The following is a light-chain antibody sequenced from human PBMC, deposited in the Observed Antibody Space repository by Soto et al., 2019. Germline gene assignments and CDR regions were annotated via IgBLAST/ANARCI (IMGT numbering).Light chain of an antibody. CDR1: QSVNTN. V-gene: IGKV3-15*01. CDR3: QQYKDWPPIT. Sequence: EIVMTQSPATLSVSPGERATFSCRASQSVNTNLAWYQLKPGQAPRLLVYGASTRATGIPDRFSGSGSATEFTLTISSLRSEDFAVYYCQQYKDWPPITFGQGTRLEIK. CDR2: GAS. J-gene: IGKJ5*01.